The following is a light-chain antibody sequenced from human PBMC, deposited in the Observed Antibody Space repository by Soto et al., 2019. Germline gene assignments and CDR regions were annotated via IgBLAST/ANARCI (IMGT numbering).Light chain of an antibody. Sequence: LTQSPGTLSLSPGERATLSCRASQSVATNYLGWYQQKPGQPPRLLIYAASSRATGIPDRFSGSGSGTDFTLTISRLEPEDFAVYFCQQYAISPFTFGPGTKVDI. CDR1: QSVATNY. CDR2: AAS. CDR3: QQYAISPFT. J-gene: IGKJ3*01. V-gene: IGKV3-20*01.